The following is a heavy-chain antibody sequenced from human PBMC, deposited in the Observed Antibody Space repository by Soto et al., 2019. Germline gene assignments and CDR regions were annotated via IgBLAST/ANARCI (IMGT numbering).Heavy chain of an antibody. CDR3: AKRLWAVGGPFHY. CDR1: VFTFSGFI. V-gene: IGHV3-23*01. Sequence: DVQLLESGGGLVQPGGSLRLSCAPSVFTFSGFIMDWVRQAPGKGLEWVSEINPRGDVTNYAASVKGRFTVSRDNSRNSLYLQLCSLRVDATALYYCAKRLWAVGGPFHYWGQGTLVTVSS. CDR2: INPRGDVT. J-gene: IGHJ4*02. D-gene: IGHD2-15*01.